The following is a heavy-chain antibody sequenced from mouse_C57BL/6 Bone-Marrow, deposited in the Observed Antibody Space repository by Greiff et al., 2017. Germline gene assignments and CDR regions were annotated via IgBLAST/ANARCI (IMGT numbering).Heavy chain of an antibody. D-gene: IGHD2-3*01. V-gene: IGHV1-55*01. J-gene: IGHJ4*01. CDR3: AREDDGYYLYYAMDY. CDR1: GYTFTSYW. CDR2: IYPGSGST. Sequence: VQLQQPGAELVKPGASVKMSCKASGYTFTSYWITWVKQRPGQGLEWIGDIYPGSGSTNYNEKFKSKATLTVDTSSSTAYMQLSSLTSEDSAVYYCAREDDGYYLYYAMDYWGQGTSDTVSS.